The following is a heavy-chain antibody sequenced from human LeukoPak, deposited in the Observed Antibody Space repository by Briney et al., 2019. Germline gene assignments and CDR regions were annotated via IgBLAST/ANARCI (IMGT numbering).Heavy chain of an antibody. V-gene: IGHV3-21*01. D-gene: IGHD1-26*01. J-gene: IGHJ4*02. CDR3: ARHQGGSYYSIDY. CDR2: ISSSSSYI. Sequence: GGSLRLSCAASGFTFSSYSMNWVRQAPGKGLEWVSSISSSSSYIYYAGSVKGRFTISRDNAKNSLYLQMNSLRAEDTAVYYRARHQGGSYYSIDYWGQGTLVTVSS. CDR1: GFTFSSYS.